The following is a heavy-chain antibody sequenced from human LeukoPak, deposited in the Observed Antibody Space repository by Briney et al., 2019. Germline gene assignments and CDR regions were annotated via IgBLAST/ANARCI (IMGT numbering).Heavy chain of an antibody. Sequence: SETLSLTCTVSGDSISGYYWSWIRQPPGKGLEWIGNIYYSGTTNYDPSLRSRVNMSLDASKNQFSLRLSPVTAADTAVYYCARGGSYFVYWGQGTLVTVSS. V-gene: IGHV4-59*01. J-gene: IGHJ4*02. CDR1: GDSISGYY. D-gene: IGHD1-26*01. CDR2: IYYSGTT. CDR3: ARGGSYFVY.